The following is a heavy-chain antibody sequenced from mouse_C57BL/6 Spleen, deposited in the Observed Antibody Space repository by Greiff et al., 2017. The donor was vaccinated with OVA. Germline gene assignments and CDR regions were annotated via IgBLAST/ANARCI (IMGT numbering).Heavy chain of an antibody. CDR3: ASGAAQARFAY. CDR1: GYAFTNYL. V-gene: IGHV1-54*01. Sequence: VKLQESGAELVRPGTSVKVSCKASGYAFTNYLIEWVKQRPGQGLEWIGVINPGSGGTNYNEKFKGKATLTADKSSSTAYMQLSSLTSEDSAVYFCASGAAQARFAYSGQGTLVTVSA. J-gene: IGHJ3*01. D-gene: IGHD3-2*02. CDR2: INPGSGGT.